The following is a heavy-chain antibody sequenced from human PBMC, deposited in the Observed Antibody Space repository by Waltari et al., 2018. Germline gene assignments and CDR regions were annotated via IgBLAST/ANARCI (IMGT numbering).Heavy chain of an antibody. CDR3: ARGDSYGFWWFDP. Sequence: QVQLQESGPGLVKPSQTLSLTCTVSGGSISSGGYYWSWIRQHPGKGLEWIGYIYYSGRTYYNPSLKSRVTISVDTSKNQFSRKLSSVTAADTAVYYCARGDSYGFWWFDPWGQGTLVTVSS. CDR2: IYYSGRT. D-gene: IGHD5-18*01. CDR1: GGSISSGGYY. J-gene: IGHJ5*02. V-gene: IGHV4-31*03.